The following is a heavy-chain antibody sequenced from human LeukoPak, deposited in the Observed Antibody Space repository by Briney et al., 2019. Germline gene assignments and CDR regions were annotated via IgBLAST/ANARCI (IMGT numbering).Heavy chain of an antibody. Sequence: PETLSLTCSLPGGSTSSSDYWSGCTRQPPGKGLEWIGSAYYSGTTHHNPSLKSRVTTSIDTSKNQFSLKLTSLSAADTALYYGARQVGIGRWSFDYWGQGSLVTVSS. J-gene: IGHJ4*02. D-gene: IGHD4-23*01. CDR2: AYYSGTT. CDR3: ARQVGIGRWSFDY. CDR1: GGSTSSSDYW. V-gene: IGHV4-39*01.